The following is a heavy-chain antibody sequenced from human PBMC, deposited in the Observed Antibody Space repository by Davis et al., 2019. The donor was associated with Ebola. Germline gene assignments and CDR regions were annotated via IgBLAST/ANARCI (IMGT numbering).Heavy chain of an antibody. CDR1: GFTLSSYP. CDR3: SRGGYSGYDSYLDY. D-gene: IGHD5-12*01. Sequence: GESLKISCAASGFTLSSYPMHWVRQAPGKGLEWVSLISSGGETFYGDSMKGRFTVSRDESKNTLFLQMNSLRDDDSAVYYCSRGGYSGYDSYLDYWGHGTLVAVSS. J-gene: IGHJ4*01. V-gene: IGHV3-66*02. CDR2: ISSGGET.